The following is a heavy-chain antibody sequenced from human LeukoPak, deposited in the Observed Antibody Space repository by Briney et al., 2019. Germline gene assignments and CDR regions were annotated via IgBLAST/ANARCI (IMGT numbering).Heavy chain of an antibody. CDR2: ISYSGST. J-gene: IGHJ4*02. D-gene: IGHD2-15*01. CDR3: ARKGDIDYPYFFDY. V-gene: IGHV4-59*01. Sequence: SETLSLTCTVPDGSISSYYWSWIRQPPGKGLEWIGYISYSGSTNYNPSLKSRVTLSIDTSKKQVSLKLSSVTAADTAVYYCARKGDIDYPYFFDYWGQGTLVTVSS. CDR1: DGSISSYY.